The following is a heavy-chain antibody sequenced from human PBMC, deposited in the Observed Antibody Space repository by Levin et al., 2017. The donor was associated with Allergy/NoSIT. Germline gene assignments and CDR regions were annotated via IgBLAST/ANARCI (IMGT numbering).Heavy chain of an antibody. V-gene: IGHV3-23*01. CDR1: GFTFSSYA. CDR2: TSDSGGST. J-gene: IGHJ6*02. Sequence: GGSLRLSCAASGFTFSSYAMNWVRQAPGKGLEWVSGTSDSGGSTYYADSVKGRFTISRDNSKNTLYPQVNSLRAEDTALYYCAKDLSAVPAANYYYAMGVWGPGTTVTVSS. D-gene: IGHD2-2*01. CDR3: AKDLSAVPAANYYYAMGV.